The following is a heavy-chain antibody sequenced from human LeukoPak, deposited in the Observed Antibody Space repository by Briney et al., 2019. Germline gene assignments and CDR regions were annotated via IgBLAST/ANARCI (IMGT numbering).Heavy chain of an antibody. CDR3: ARGGGHPLTSYYRAY. Sequence: PGGSLRLSCAASGFTFYTYAMTWVRQAPGKGLEWVSTIIGSGGNTFYADSVKGRFTISRDNSKNTLSLQLTSLRAEDTGIYFCARGGGHPLTSYYRAYWGQGTLVTVSS. J-gene: IGHJ4*02. CDR2: IIGSGGNT. CDR1: GFTFYTYA. V-gene: IGHV3-23*01. D-gene: IGHD4-11*01.